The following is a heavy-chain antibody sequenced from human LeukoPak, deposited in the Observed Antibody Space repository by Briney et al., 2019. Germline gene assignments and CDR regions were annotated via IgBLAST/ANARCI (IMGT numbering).Heavy chain of an antibody. V-gene: IGHV3-53*01. CDR2: IYSGGST. CDR1: GFTVSSNY. J-gene: IGHJ6*02. Sequence: GGSLRLSCGASGFTVSSNYMSWVRQAPGKGLEWVSVIYSGGSTYYADSVKGRFTISRDNSKNTLYLQMNSLRAEDTAVYYCARVRSQYYYYGMDVWGQGTTVTVSS. CDR3: ARVRSQYYYYGMDV.